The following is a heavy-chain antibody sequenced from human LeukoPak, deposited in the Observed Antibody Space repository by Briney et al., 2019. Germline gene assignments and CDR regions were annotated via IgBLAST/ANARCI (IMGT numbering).Heavy chain of an antibody. CDR3: PARGMATIS. V-gene: IGHV3-21*01. J-gene: IGHJ5*02. Sequence: GGSLRFSCAASGFTFSTYSMNWVRQAPGKGLEWVSSISSSGTYIYSADSVKGRFTISRDNARNSLYLQMNNLRAEDTAVYFCPARGMATISWGQGTLVTVSS. CDR1: GFTFSTYS. D-gene: IGHD5-24*01. CDR2: ISSSGTYI.